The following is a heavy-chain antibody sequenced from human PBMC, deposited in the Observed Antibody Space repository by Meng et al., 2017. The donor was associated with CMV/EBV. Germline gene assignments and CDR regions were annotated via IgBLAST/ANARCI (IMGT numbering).Heavy chain of an antibody. CDR2: INPKSGGT. D-gene: IGHD3-3*01. J-gene: IGHJ4*02. V-gene: IGHV1-2*02. Sequence: ASVKVSCKASGYTFTGYYMHWVRQAPGQGLEWMGWINPKSGGTNYAQKFQGRVTMTRDTAISTAYMELSRLRSDDTAVYYCARGFSVGAVIKTFDYWGQGTLVTVSS. CDR1: GYTFTGYY. CDR3: ARGFSVGAVIKTFDY.